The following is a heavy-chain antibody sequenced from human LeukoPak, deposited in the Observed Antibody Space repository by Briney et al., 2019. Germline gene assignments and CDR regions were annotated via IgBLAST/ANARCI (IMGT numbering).Heavy chain of an antibody. CDR1: GYTFTGYY. CDR3: ARGRYYYDSSGYYYDYYYYYMDV. J-gene: IGHJ6*03. Sequence: ASVKVSCKASGYTFTGYYMHWVRQAPGQGLEWMGWMNPNSGNTGYAQKFQGRVTMTRNTSISTAYMELSSLRSEDTAVYYCARGRYYYDSSGYYYDYYYYYMDVWGKGTTVTVSS. CDR2: MNPNSGNT. D-gene: IGHD3-22*01. V-gene: IGHV1-8*02.